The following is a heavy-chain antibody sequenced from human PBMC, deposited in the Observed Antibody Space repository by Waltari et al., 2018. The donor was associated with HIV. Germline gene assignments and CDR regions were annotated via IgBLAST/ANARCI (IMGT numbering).Heavy chain of an antibody. V-gene: IGHV3-49*05. Sequence: EVHLMESGGGLVKPGRSLRLSCRGSGFTFGDYGLSWFRKAPGKGGEWVGFITSEAYGGTAEYAASVTGRFTISREDSKSTAYMQMNRLESEDTGVYFCSRPSGPLHSYGMDVWGQGTTVIVSS. CDR2: ITSEAYGGTA. CDR3: SRPSGPLHSYGMDV. CDR1: GFTFGDYG. J-gene: IGHJ6*02. D-gene: IGHD1-26*01.